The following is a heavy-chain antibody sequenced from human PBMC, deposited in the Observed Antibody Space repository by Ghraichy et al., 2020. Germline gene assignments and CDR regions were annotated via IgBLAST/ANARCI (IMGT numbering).Heavy chain of an antibody. Sequence: GGSLRLSCAASGFTFSSYWMSWVRQAPGKGLEWVANIKQDGSEKYYVDSVKGRFTISRDNAKNSLYLQMNSLRAEDTAVYYCARGVIAAARLYEFDYWGQGTLVTVSS. CDR2: IKQDGSEK. J-gene: IGHJ4*02. CDR1: GFTFSSYW. V-gene: IGHV3-7*03. D-gene: IGHD6-13*01. CDR3: ARGVIAAARLYEFDY.